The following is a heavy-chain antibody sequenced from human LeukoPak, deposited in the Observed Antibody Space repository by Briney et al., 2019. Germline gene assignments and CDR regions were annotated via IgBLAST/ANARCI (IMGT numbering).Heavy chain of an antibody. V-gene: IGHV3-48*01. Sequence: PGGSLRLSCAASGFTFSSYSMNWVRQAPGKGLEWVSYISSSSTIYYADSVKGRFTISRDNAKNSLYLQMNSLRAEDTAVHYCARDTGRASWFDPWGQGTLVTVSS. CDR2: ISSSSTI. J-gene: IGHJ5*02. CDR3: ARDTGRASWFDP. CDR1: GFTFSSYS. D-gene: IGHD4-11*01.